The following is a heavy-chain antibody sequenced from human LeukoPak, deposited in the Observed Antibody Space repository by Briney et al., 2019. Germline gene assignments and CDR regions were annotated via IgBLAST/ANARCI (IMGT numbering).Heavy chain of an antibody. J-gene: IGHJ5*02. Sequence: PSETLSLTCTVSGGSISSGSYYWGWIRQPPGKGLEWIRSIYYSGSTYYNPSLKSRVTISVDTSKNQFSLKLSSVTAADTAVYYCARHAAGGSTNSKRYQQPVLPFDPWGQGTLVTVSS. D-gene: IGHD2-2*01. V-gene: IGHV4-39*01. CDR3: ARHAAGGSTNSKRYQQPVLPFDP. CDR1: GGSISSGSYY. CDR2: IYYSGST.